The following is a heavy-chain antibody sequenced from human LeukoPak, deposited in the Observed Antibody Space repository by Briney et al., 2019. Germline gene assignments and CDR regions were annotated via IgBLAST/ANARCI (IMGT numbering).Heavy chain of an antibody. CDR1: GGSISSHY. Sequence: SETLSLTCTVSGGSISSHYWSWVRQPPGKGLEWIGYVLDNVRTKDNPSLNSRFTLSADASKNQFSLRLTSVTAADTAVYYCATIKRGNIFGFFDFWGQGILVTVSS. J-gene: IGHJ4*02. D-gene: IGHD5-18*01. CDR2: VLDNVRT. CDR3: ATIKRGNIFGFFDF. V-gene: IGHV4-59*11.